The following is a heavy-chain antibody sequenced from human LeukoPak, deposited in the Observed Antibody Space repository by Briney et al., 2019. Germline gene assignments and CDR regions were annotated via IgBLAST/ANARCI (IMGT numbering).Heavy chain of an antibody. CDR2: ISSSGSTI. D-gene: IGHD3-22*01. CDR3: ARCPGDSSGYYMDV. J-gene: IGHJ6*03. Sequence: GGSLRLSCAAPGFSVSSNYMSWVRQAPGKGLEWVSYISSSGSTIYYADSVKGRFTISRDNAKNPLYLQMNSLRAEDTAVYYCARCPGDSSGYYMDVWGKGTTVTVSS. V-gene: IGHV3-11*04. CDR1: GFSVSSNY.